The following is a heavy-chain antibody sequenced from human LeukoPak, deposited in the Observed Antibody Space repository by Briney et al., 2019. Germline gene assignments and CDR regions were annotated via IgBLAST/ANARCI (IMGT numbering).Heavy chain of an antibody. V-gene: IGHV3-30*12. Sequence: GGSLRLSCAASGFTFSSYGMHWVRQTPGKGLEWVTFLPYDGSYTSYADSVKGRFTISRDNSKNTAYLQMNSLKTEDTAVYYCTRLGIVGAQIDYWGQGTLVTVSS. J-gene: IGHJ4*02. D-gene: IGHD1-26*01. CDR1: GFTFSSYG. CDR3: TRLGIVGAQIDY. CDR2: LPYDGSYT.